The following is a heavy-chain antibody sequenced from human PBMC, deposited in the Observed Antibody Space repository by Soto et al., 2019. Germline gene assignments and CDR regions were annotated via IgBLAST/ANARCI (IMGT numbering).Heavy chain of an antibody. D-gene: IGHD2-2*01. CDR3: AKGSMAHDY. CDR1: GVSISSYY. Sequence: PSETLSLTCTVSGVSISSYYWSWIRQPPGKGLEWIGYMYYSGSTNYNPSLKSRVTISVDTSKNQFSLKLSSVTAADTAVYYCAKGSMAHDYWGQGTLVTVSS. J-gene: IGHJ4*02. CDR2: MYYSGST. V-gene: IGHV4-59*08.